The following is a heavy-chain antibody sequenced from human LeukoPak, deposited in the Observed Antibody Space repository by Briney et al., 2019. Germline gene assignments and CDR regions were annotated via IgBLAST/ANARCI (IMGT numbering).Heavy chain of an antibody. CDR1: GFIVRSKY. Sequence: GGSLRLSCVASGFIVRSKYMSWVRQAPGKGLEWVSVIYRDGTTYYAAYVRGRFTISRDNSKNTQYLQMNSLRAEDTAVYYCARDGYNNGWYGDPPNGMDVWGQGTTVTVSS. CDR3: ARDGYNNGWYGDPPNGMDV. J-gene: IGHJ6*02. V-gene: IGHV3-66*01. D-gene: IGHD6-19*01. CDR2: IYRDGTT.